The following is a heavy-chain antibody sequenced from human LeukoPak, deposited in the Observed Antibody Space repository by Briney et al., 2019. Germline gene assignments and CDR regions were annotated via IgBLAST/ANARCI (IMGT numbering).Heavy chain of an antibody. J-gene: IGHJ5*01. D-gene: IGHD5-18*01. V-gene: IGHV3-11*06. Sequence: PGGSLRLSCAASGFTFNDYYMSWIRQAPGKGLEWVSDISSSGSYTNDADSVKGRFTISRDNAKNSLHLEMNSLRVEDTAVYYCAREGYNSGPIPFDSWGQGPLVTVSS. CDR1: GFTFNDYY. CDR2: ISSSGSYT. CDR3: AREGYNSGPIPFDS.